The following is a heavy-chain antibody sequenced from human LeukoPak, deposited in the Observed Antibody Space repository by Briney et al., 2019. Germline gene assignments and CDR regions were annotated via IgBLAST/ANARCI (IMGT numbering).Heavy chain of an antibody. CDR1: GFTFSSYS. CDR2: ISSSSSYI. J-gene: IGHJ4*02. CDR3: ARDGEPTNYFDY. D-gene: IGHD1-14*01. V-gene: IGHV3-21*01. Sequence: GGSLRLSCAASGFTFSSYSMNWVRQAPGKGLEWVSSISSSSSYIYYADSVKGRFTISRDNAKNSLYLQMNSLRAEDTAVYYCARDGEPTNYFDYWGQGTLVTVSS.